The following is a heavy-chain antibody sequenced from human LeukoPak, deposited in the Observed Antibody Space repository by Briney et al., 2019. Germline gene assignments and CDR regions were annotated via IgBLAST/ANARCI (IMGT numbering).Heavy chain of an antibody. J-gene: IGHJ6*03. CDR3: ARDGLYYYYMDV. Sequence: PGGSLRLSCAASGFTFSSYAMNWVRQAPGKGLEWVANIKQDGSEKYYVDSVKGRFTISRDNAKNSLYLQMNSLRAEDTAVYYCARDGLYYYYMDVWGKGTTVTISS. CDR2: IKQDGSEK. V-gene: IGHV3-7*01. CDR1: GFTFSSYA.